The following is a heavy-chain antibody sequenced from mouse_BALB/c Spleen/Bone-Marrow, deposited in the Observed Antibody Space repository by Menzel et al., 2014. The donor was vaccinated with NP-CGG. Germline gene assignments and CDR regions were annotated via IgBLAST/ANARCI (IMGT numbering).Heavy chain of an antibody. CDR1: GFNIKDTY. CDR3: ASYRYAWYFDV. J-gene: IGHJ1*01. CDR2: IDPANGNT. Sequence: EAQLQQSGAELVKPGASVKLSCTASGFNIKDTYMHWVKQRPEQGLEWIGRIDPANGNTKYDPKFQGKATITADTSSNTAYLQLSSLTSEDTAVYYCASYRYAWYFDVWGAGTTVTVSS. V-gene: IGHV14-3*02. D-gene: IGHD2-14*01.